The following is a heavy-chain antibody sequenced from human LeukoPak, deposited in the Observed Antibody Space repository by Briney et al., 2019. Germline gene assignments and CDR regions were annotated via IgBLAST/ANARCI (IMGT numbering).Heavy chain of an antibody. J-gene: IGHJ4*02. Sequence: ASVKVSCKASGYTFISYGISWVRQAPGQGLEWMGWINTNTGNPTYAQGFTGRFVFSLDTSVSTAYLQISSLKAEDTAVYYCARLRGREYFDYWGQGTLVTVSS. V-gene: IGHV7-4-1*02. CDR3: ARLRGREYFDY. CDR1: GYTFISYG. CDR2: INTNTGNP. D-gene: IGHD3-16*01.